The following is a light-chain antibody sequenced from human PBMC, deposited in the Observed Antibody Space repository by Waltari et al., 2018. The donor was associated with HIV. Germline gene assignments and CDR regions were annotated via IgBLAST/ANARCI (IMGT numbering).Light chain of an antibody. Sequence: QPVLTQPPSVSGAPRQSVTIPCTGTRSNIGASFDVPWYQQLPGTAPKLLIYGNSNRPSGVPDRFSGSKSGTSASLAITGLQAEDEADYYCQSYDASLSGVIFGGGTELTVL. V-gene: IGLV1-40*01. CDR1: RSNIGASFD. CDR2: GNS. CDR3: QSYDASLSGVI. J-gene: IGLJ2*01.